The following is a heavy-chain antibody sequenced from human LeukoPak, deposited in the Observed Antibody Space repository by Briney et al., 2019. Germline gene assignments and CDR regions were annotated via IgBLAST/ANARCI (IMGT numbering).Heavy chain of an antibody. CDR1: GFTFSDYY. D-gene: IGHD6-13*01. CDR2: ISSSSSDT. CDR3: ARLRPYSSTWYAYYGMDV. Sequence: PGGSLRLSCAASGFTFSDYYMSWIRQAPGKGLEWVSFISSSSSDTNYADSVKGRFTISRDNAKNSLYLQMDSLRAEDTAVYYCARLRPYSSTWYAYYGMDVWGQGATVTVSS. V-gene: IGHV3-11*03. J-gene: IGHJ6*02.